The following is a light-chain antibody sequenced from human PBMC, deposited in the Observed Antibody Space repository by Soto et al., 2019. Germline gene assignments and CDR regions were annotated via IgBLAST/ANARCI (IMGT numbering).Light chain of an antibody. CDR3: PPYNGYWT. CDR1: QSISGS. Sequence: GDRVTITCRASQSISGSLAWYQQKPGKDPKLLIYEASNLKSGVPSRFSGSGSGTEYTLTISSLQPDDSASYYCPPYNGYWTFGQGTRVEIK. V-gene: IGKV1-5*03. CDR2: EAS. J-gene: IGKJ1*01.